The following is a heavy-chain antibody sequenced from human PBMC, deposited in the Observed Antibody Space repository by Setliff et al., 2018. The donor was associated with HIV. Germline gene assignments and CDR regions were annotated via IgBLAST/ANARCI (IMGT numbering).Heavy chain of an antibody. Sequence: PGGSLRLSCAASGFTFGNYGMHWVRQAPGKGLKWVSSISSSSTSIYYTDSVKGRFTISRDNAKNSLYLQMNSLRAEDTALYYCAREGSSSWYYYYYMDVWGKGTTVTVSS. V-gene: IGHV3-21*04. CDR2: ISSSSTSI. CDR1: GFTFGNYG. D-gene: IGHD6-13*01. CDR3: AREGSSSWYYYYYMDV. J-gene: IGHJ6*03.